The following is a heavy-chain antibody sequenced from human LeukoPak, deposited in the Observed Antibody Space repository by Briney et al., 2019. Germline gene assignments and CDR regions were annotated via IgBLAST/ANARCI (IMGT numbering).Heavy chain of an antibody. V-gene: IGHV4-34*01. Sequence: SETLSLTCTVSGGSISSYYWSWIRQPPGKGLEWIGEINHSGSTNYNPSLKSRVTISVDTSKNQFSLKLSSVTAADTAVYYCATGRYCSSTSCYSWWFDPWGQGTLVTVSS. CDR2: INHSGST. CDR3: ATGRYCSSTSCYSWWFDP. J-gene: IGHJ5*02. D-gene: IGHD2-2*01. CDR1: GGSISSYY.